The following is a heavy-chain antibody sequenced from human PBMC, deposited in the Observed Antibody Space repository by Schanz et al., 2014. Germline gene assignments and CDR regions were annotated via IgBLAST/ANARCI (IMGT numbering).Heavy chain of an antibody. CDR2: TSNDGSFT. V-gene: IGHV3-74*01. CDR3: VRDTDYHFDY. D-gene: IGHD4-17*01. J-gene: IGHJ4*02. CDR1: GFTFRNYK. Sequence: EVQLAESGGSLVKPGGSLRLSCAASGFTFRNYKMIWVRQAPGKGLVWVSRTSNDGSFTTFADSVKGRFTISRDNAKNTLYLQMNSLRAEDTAVYYCVRDTDYHFDYWGQGTLVTVSS.